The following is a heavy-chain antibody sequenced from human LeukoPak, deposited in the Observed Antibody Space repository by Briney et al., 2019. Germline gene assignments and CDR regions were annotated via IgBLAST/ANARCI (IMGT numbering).Heavy chain of an antibody. Sequence: ASVKVSFKASGYTFTDYYMHWVRQAPGQGLEWMGWINPNSGGTDYAHKVQGRVTMTRDTYITKNYMELRRMSSDATAVYYCARSYGSGTTNDYWGQGTLVTVSS. CDR3: ARSYGSGTTNDY. V-gene: IGHV1-2*02. CDR2: INPNSGGT. D-gene: IGHD3-10*01. J-gene: IGHJ4*02. CDR1: GYTFTDYY.